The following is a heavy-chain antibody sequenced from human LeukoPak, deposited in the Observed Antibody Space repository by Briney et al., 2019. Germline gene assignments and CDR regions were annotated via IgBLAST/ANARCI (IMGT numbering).Heavy chain of an antibody. CDR2: IYYSKNT. J-gene: IGHJ4*02. CDR3: VSPRGFSYGYFDY. Sequence: SETLSLTCTVSGGSISSSSAYWVWIRQPPGKGLEWIGSIYYSKNTYYNPSLKSRVTISADTSKNQFSLTLGSVSATDTAVYYCVSPRGFSYGYFDYWGQGTLVTVSS. D-gene: IGHD5-18*01. V-gene: IGHV4-39*01. CDR1: GGSISSSSAY.